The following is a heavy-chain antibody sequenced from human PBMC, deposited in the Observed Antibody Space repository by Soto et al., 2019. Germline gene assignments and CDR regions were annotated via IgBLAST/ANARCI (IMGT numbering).Heavy chain of an antibody. J-gene: IGHJ4*02. V-gene: IGHV3-9*01. CDR3: AKSPYLQEYLNYFAV. CDR1: GFSFNDFA. CDR2: ISWNGGVV. Sequence: EVQLVESGGGLVQPGRSLRLSCAGSGFSFNDFAMHWLRQAPGKGLEWVSGISWNGGVVCYADSVKGRFTISRDNAKSSLYLQMSSLRAEYTAFYYCAKSPYLQEYLNYFAVWGQGTLVTVSS. D-gene: IGHD6-6*01.